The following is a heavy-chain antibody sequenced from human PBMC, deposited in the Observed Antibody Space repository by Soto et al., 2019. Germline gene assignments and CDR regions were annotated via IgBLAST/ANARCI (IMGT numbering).Heavy chain of an antibody. J-gene: IGHJ6*02. CDR1: AFTFSSYW. CDR3: ANFLFGEGYSYVPDYYYGMDV. CDR2: INSDGSTT. D-gene: IGHD5-18*01. Sequence: GGSLRLSCAASAFTFSSYWMHWVRQAPGKGLVWVSRINSDGSTTSYADSVKGRFTISRDNSKNTLYLQMNSLRAEDTAVYYCANFLFGEGYSYVPDYYYGMDVWGQGTTVTVSS. V-gene: IGHV3-74*01.